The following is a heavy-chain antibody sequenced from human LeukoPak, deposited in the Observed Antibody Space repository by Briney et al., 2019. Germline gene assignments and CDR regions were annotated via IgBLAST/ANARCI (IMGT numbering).Heavy chain of an antibody. CDR1: GYTFTSYG. V-gene: IGHV1-18*01. D-gene: IGHD3-22*01. Sequence: APVKVSCKASGYTFTSYGISWVRQAPGQGLEWMGWISAYNGNTNYAQKLQGRVTMTTDTSTSTAYMELRSLRSDDTAVYYCARDRGITMIVVADFDYWGQGTLVTVSS. J-gene: IGHJ4*02. CDR3: ARDRGITMIVVADFDY. CDR2: ISAYNGNT.